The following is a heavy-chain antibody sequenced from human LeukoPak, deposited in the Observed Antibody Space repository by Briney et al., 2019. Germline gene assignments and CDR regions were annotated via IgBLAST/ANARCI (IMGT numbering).Heavy chain of an antibody. V-gene: IGHV3-7*01. J-gene: IGHJ4*02. Sequence: AGSLRLSCAASGFIFSNYWMPWVRQSPGKGLEWVGNIKQDGSEKYYVDSVKGRFTISRDNAKNSLYLQMSSQSAEESAVDYGARNRCSGLFDYWGQGTLVTVSS. D-gene: IGHD6-25*01. CDR3: ARNRCSGLFDY. CDR1: GFIFSNYW. CDR2: IKQDGSEK.